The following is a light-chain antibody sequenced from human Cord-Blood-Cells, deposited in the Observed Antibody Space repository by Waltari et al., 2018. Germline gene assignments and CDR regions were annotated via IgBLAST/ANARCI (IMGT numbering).Light chain of an antibody. CDR1: QSVSSY. Sequence: EIVLTQSPATLSLSPGARATLSCRASQSVSSYLAWYQQKPGQAPRLLIYDASNRATGIPARFSCRGSGTDFTLTISSLEPEDFAVYYCQQRSNWPPSITFGQGTRLEIK. CDR2: DAS. CDR3: QQRSNWPPSIT. J-gene: IGKJ5*01. V-gene: IGKV3-11*01.